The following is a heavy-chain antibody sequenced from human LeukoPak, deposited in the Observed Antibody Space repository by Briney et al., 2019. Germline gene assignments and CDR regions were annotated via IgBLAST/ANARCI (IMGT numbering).Heavy chain of an antibody. V-gene: IGHV4-39*01. CDR2: IYYSGST. CDR3: ARSTYYYDSSGYAPVGSFDY. CDR1: GGSISSSSSY. J-gene: IGHJ4*02. Sequence: SETLSLTCTVSGGSISSSSSYWGWIRQPPGKGLQWFGSIYYSGSTYYNPALKSRVTISVDTSKNQFSLKLSSMTTAGTAEYYCARSTYYYDSSGYAPVGSFDYWGQGTLVTVSS. D-gene: IGHD3-22*01.